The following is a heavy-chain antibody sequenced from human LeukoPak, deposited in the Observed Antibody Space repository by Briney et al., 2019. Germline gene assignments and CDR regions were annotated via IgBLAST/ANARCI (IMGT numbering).Heavy chain of an antibody. Sequence: GGSLRLSCAASGFTFSSYWTHWVRQAPGKGLVWVSRINSDGSSTSYADSVKGRFTISRDNAKNTLYLQMNNLRAEDTAVYYCSSGNSHAFDIWGQGTMVTVSS. CDR1: GFTFSSYW. V-gene: IGHV3-74*01. CDR3: SSGNSHAFDI. D-gene: IGHD4-23*01. J-gene: IGHJ3*02. CDR2: INSDGSST.